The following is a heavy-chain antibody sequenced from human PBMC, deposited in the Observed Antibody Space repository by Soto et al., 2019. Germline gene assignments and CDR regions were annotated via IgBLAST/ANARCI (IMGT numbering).Heavy chain of an antibody. CDR3: ARQPYTSGAYYFDY. V-gene: IGHV4-59*08. D-gene: IGHD6-19*01. CDR2: IFHTGSA. J-gene: IGHJ4*02. Sequence: SETLSLTCTVSGDSISSYYWSWIRQPPGKGLEWIGYIFHTGSANYNPSLKSRVTISIDTSKNQFSLRLSSVTAADTAVYFCARQPYTSGAYYFDYWGQGTPVTVSS. CDR1: GDSISSYY.